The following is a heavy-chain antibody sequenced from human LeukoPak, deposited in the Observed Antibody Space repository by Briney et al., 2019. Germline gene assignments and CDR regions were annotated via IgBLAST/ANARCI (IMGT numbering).Heavy chain of an antibody. V-gene: IGHV4-39*07. CDR1: GGSISSSSYY. Sequence: PSETLSLTCTVSGGSISSSSYYWGWIRQPPGKGLEWIGSIYYSGSTNYNPSLKSRVTISVDTSKNQFSLKLSSVTAADTAVYYCARGQREKAWWFDPWGQGTLVTVSS. CDR2: IYYSGST. CDR3: ARGQREKAWWFDP. J-gene: IGHJ5*02.